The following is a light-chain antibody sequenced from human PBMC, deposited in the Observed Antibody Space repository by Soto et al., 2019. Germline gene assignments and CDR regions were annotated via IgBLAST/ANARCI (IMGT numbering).Light chain of an antibody. CDR1: QSVNSNF. Sequence: EIVLTQSPGTLSLSPGDRATLSCRASQSVNSNFLAWYQQKPGQAPRLLIYGASSRATGIPDRFSGSGSGTDFTLTISRLEPEDFAVFYCQQYGSLPPTFGQGTKVDIK. CDR2: GAS. V-gene: IGKV3-20*01. J-gene: IGKJ1*01. CDR3: QQYGSLPPT.